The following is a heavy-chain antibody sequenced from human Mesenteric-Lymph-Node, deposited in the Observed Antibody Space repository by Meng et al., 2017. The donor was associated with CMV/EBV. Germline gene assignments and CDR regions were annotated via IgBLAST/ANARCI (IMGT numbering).Heavy chain of an antibody. CDR2: ISGSGGST. Sequence: GGSLRLSCAASGFTFSSYAMSWVRQAPGKGLEWVSAISGSGGSTYYADSVKGRFTISRDNSKNTLYLQMNSLRAEDTAVYYCARDAGHYYDSSGHPDYWGQGTLVTVSS. V-gene: IGHV3-23*01. CDR3: ARDAGHYYDSSGHPDY. J-gene: IGHJ4*02. D-gene: IGHD3-22*01. CDR1: GFTFSSYA.